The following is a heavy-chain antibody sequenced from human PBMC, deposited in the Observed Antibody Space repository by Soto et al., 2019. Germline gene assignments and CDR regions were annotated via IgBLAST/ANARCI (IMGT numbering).Heavy chain of an antibody. CDR1: GFTFRTYS. D-gene: IGHD3-22*01. J-gene: IGHJ3*01. CDR2: ISGSGTAT. CDR3: AKTRLYDNNDYHRDGFDV. Sequence: GGSLRLSCAASGFTFRTYSMSWVRQAPRKGLEWVSGISGSGTATYYTDSVKGRFTVSRDNSKDTVFLQMNTLRVEDTAVYYCAKTRLYDNNDYHRDGFDVWGPGTVVTVSS. V-gene: IGHV3-23*01.